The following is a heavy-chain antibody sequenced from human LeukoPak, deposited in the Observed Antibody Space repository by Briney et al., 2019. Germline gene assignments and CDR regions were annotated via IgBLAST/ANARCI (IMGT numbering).Heavy chain of an antibody. V-gene: IGHV3-23*01. D-gene: IGHD3-22*01. Sequence: GGSLRLSCAASGFTFSTYSMNWVRQAPGKGLEWVSGISGSGGSTYYADSVKGRFTISRDNSKNTLYLQMNSLRAEDTAVYYCAKDLGDSSGFHYGPLDYWGQGTLVTVSS. J-gene: IGHJ4*02. CDR1: GFTFSTYS. CDR3: AKDLGDSSGFHYGPLDY. CDR2: ISGSGGST.